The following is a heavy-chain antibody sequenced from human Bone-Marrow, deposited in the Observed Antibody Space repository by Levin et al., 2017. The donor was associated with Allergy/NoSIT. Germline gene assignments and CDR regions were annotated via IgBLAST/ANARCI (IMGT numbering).Heavy chain of an antibody. CDR2: TTYDGSNK. V-gene: IGHV3-30*18. CDR1: GFTXSNYG. J-gene: IGHJ4*02. Sequence: GESLKISCAASGFTXSNYGMHWVGQGPGRGLEWVAVTTYDGSNKYYADSVKGRFTISRDDSKNTLYLQMNSLRAEDTAVYYCAKDRRVVVIQYYFDYWGQGTLVTVSS. D-gene: IGHD3-22*01. CDR3: AKDRRVVVIQYYFDY.